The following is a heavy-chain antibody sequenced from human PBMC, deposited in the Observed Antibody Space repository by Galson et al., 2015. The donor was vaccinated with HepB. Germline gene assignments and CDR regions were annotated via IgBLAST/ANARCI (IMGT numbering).Heavy chain of an antibody. V-gene: IGHV1-18*01. CDR2: VSPYNGDT. CDR1: GYTFNNHF. Sequence: SVKVSCKASGYTFNNHFIIWVRQAPGQGLEWMGWVSPYNGDTKYVQKFQDRVTMTTDTSTTTAYMELRSLRSDDTAVYYCARGAMTNHYFDYWGQGTLVTVSS. J-gene: IGHJ4*02. D-gene: IGHD2-8*01. CDR3: ARGAMTNHYFDY.